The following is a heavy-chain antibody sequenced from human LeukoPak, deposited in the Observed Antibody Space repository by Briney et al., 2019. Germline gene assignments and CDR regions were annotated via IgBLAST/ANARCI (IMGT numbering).Heavy chain of an antibody. CDR3: ASGQINSYYYDSSGYYPTLDY. CDR1: GGTFSSYA. Sequence: SVKVSCKASGGTFSSYAISWVRQAPGQGLGWMGGIIPIFGTANYAQKFQGRVTITADESTSTAYMELSSLRSEDTAVYYCASGQINSYYYDSSGYYPTLDYWGQGTLVTVSS. J-gene: IGHJ4*02. V-gene: IGHV1-69*13. CDR2: IIPIFGTA. D-gene: IGHD3-22*01.